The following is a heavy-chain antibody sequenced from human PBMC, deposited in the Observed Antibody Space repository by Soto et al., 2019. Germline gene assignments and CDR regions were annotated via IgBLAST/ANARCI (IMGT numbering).Heavy chain of an antibody. D-gene: IGHD3-3*01. CDR2: ISGSGGST. CDR1: GFTFSSYA. J-gene: IGHJ6*02. V-gene: IGHV3-23*01. CDR3: AKVQYYDFWSGYSYGMDV. Sequence: GSLRLSCAASGFTFSSYAMSWVRQAPGKGLEWVSAISGSGGSTYYADSVKGRFTISRDNSKNTLYLQMNSLRAEDTAVYYCAKVQYYDFWSGYSYGMDVWGQGTKVTVYS.